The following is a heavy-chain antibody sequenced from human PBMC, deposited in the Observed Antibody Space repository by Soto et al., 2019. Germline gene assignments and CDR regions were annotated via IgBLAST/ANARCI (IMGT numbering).Heavy chain of an antibody. V-gene: IGHV4-31*03. CDR3: ARSPSRAAATDGDWFDP. CDR1: GGAISSGGYY. CDR2: IYYTGST. D-gene: IGHD6-13*01. Sequence: SETLSLTCTVSGGAISSGGYYLNWIRQHPGKGLEWMGYIYYTGSTYYSPPLKSRLTISVDTSENLFSLRLSSVTAADTAVYYSARSPSRAAATDGDWFDPWCQGTVITVSS. J-gene: IGHJ5*02.